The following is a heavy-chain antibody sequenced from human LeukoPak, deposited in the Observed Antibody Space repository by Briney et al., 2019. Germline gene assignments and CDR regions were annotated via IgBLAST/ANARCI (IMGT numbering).Heavy chain of an antibody. CDR3: VREQPGDGWSGFAY. J-gene: IGHJ4*02. V-gene: IGHV3-7*01. CDR1: GFTFTDYW. CDR2: IKEDGREK. D-gene: IGHD6-19*01. Sequence: QTGGSLRLSCAASGFTFTDYWMHWVRQAPGKGLDGVANIKEDGREKYYVDSVTGRFTISRDNAENSLYLQMNSLRVEDTAVYFCVREQPGDGWSGFAYWGQGTLVTVSS.